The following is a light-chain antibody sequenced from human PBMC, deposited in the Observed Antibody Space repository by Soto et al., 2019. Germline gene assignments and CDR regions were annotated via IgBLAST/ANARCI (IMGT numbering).Light chain of an antibody. CDR2: KAS. V-gene: IGKV1-5*03. Sequence: DIQMTQSPSTLSASAGDRVTITCRASQSILTWLAWYQQKPGKAPNLLIYKASNLQTGVPSRFSGSGSGTEFALTISSLQPDDSATYYCQHYHSYPWTFGQGTKVEIK. CDR1: QSILTW. CDR3: QHYHSYPWT. J-gene: IGKJ1*01.